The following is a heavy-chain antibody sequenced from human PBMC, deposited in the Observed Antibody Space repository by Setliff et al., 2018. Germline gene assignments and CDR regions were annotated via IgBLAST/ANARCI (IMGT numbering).Heavy chain of an antibody. CDR1: GFTLRNSG. Sequence: GGSLRLSRAASGFTLRNSGMHWVRQAPGRGLEWVTFISYDGFKIYYAESVKGRFTISRDISTNTLFLEIDSLRSEDTGLYYCAREGSIGWSQYFHHWGQGTPVTVSS. CDR3: AREGSIGWSQYFHH. J-gene: IGHJ1*01. V-gene: IGHV3-30*03. D-gene: IGHD6-19*01. CDR2: ISYDGFKI.